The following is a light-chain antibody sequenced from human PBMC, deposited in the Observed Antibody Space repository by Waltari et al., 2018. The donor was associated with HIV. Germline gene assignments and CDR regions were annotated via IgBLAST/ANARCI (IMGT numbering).Light chain of an antibody. CDR3: CSYAGSSTCYV. CDR2: GVS. J-gene: IGLJ1*01. V-gene: IGLV2-23*02. Sequence: QSALTQPASVSGSPGQSITISCTGTSSDVGSYNLVSWYPQPPAKGPKLMIYGVSKRPSGFSNRFSGSKSGNTASVTLSGLQAEDEADDYCCSYAGSSTCYVFGTGTKVTVL. CDR1: SSDVGSYNL.